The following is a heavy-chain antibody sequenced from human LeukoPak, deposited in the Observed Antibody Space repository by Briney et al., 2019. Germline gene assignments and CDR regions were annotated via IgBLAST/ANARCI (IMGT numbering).Heavy chain of an antibody. D-gene: IGHD3-16*02. CDR1: GGSVSSPSYY. CDR3: ARDLYRRFDP. J-gene: IGHJ5*02. Sequence: SSETLSLTCTVSGGSVSSPSYYWSWIRQPPGKALEWIGYIYYSGSTNYNPSLKSRVIISVDMSKNQFSLKLSSVTAADTAVYYCARDLYRRFDPWGQGTLVTVSS. CDR2: IYYSGST. V-gene: IGHV4-61*01.